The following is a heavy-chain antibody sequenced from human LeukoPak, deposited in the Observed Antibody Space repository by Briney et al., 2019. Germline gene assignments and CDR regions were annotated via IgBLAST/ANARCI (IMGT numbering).Heavy chain of an antibody. D-gene: IGHD2-15*01. V-gene: IGHV2-5*08. CDR2: IYWNHYK. Sequence: ESVPALVKPTQTLTLTCTFSGFSLSTRGICVNWIRQPPGKALEWLALIYWNHYKRYSPSLKSRRTITKNTSKNKVVLSMTNMYPVDTATYYCAHKLGGSYSLKYFDYWGQGTLVTVSS. J-gene: IGHJ4*02. CDR3: AHKLGGSYSLKYFDY. CDR1: GFSLSTRGIC.